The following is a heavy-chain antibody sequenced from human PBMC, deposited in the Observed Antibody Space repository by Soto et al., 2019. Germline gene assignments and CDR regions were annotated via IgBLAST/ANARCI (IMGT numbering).Heavy chain of an antibody. CDR3: ARDFGFCSSTSCYPWFDP. D-gene: IGHD2-2*03. J-gene: IGHJ5*02. V-gene: IGHV4-59*01. CDR2: IYYSGST. CDR1: GGSISSFY. Sequence: QVQLQESGPGLVKPSETLSLTCTVSGGSISSFYWSWIRQSPGKGLEWIGYIYYSGSTNYNPSLKIRVTISVDTSKNQFSLKLSSVTAADTAMYYCARDFGFCSSTSCYPWFDPWGQGTLVTVSS.